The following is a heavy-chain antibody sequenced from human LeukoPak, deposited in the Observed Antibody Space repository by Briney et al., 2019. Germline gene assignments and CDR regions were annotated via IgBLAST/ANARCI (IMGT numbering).Heavy chain of an antibody. CDR1: GFTFGSYA. CDR3: ARTIAQYSNSWLYFYYGLDV. J-gene: IGHJ6*02. Sequence: PGGSLRLSCTASGFTFGSYAMSWVRQAPGKGLEWVSSISGGSEDTYYADSVKGRFTISRDNSKSKLNLQLNSLRAEDTAVYYCARTIAQYSNSWLYFYYGLDVWGQGTTVTVSS. V-gene: IGHV3-23*01. CDR2: ISGGSEDT. D-gene: IGHD6-13*01.